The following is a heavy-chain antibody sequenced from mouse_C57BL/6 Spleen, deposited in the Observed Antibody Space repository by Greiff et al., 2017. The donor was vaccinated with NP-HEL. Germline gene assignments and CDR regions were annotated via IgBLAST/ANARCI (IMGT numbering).Heavy chain of an antibody. CDR3: ARDTGGAMDY. CDR2: ISDGGSYT. CDR1: GFTFRSYA. D-gene: IGHD4-1*01. J-gene: IGHJ4*01. V-gene: IGHV5-4*01. Sequence: EVQRVASGGGLVKPGGSLKLSCAASGFTFRSYAMSWVRQTPEKRLEWVATISDGGSYTYYPDNVQGRFTISRDHAKNNLYRQMSQLKSEDTAMYDGARDTGGAMDYGGQGTSVTVAS.